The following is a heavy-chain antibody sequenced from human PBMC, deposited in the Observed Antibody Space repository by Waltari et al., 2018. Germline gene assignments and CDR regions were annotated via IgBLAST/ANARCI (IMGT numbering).Heavy chain of an antibody. CDR1: GFTFSSYA. J-gene: IGHJ4*02. V-gene: IGHV3-23*03. D-gene: IGHD6-13*01. CDR2: IYSGGST. CDR3: AKDARSSSWFFDY. Sequence: EVQLLESGGGLVQPGGSLRLSCAASGFTFSSYAMSWVRQAPGKGLEWVSVIYSGGSTYYADSVQGRFTISRDNSKNTLYLQMNSLRAEDTAVYYCAKDARSSSWFFDYWGQGTLVTVSS.